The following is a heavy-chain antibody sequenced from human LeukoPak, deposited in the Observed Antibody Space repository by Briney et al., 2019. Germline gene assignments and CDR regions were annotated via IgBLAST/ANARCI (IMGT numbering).Heavy chain of an antibody. D-gene: IGHD2-21*02. V-gene: IGHV1-18*01. CDR3: ARELGDTDYYYYYGMDV. CDR2: ISAYNGNT. Sequence: GASVKVSCKASGYTFTSYGISWVRQAPGQGLEWMGWISAYNGNTNYAQKLQGRVTMTTDTSTSTAYMELRSLRSDDTAVYYCARELGDTDYYYYYGMDVWGQGTTVTVSS. CDR1: GYTFTSYG. J-gene: IGHJ6*02.